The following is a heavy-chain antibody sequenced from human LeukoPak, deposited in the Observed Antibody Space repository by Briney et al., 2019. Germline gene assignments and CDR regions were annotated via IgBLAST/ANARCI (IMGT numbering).Heavy chain of an antibody. D-gene: IGHD2-2*01. V-gene: IGHV1-18*01. J-gene: IGHJ5*02. Sequence: ASVKVSCKASGYTFTSYGISWVRQAPGQGLEWMGWISAYNGNTNYAQKLQGRVTMTTDTSTSTAYMELRSLRSEDTAVYYCARGVCSGTSCYWGHNWFDPWGQGTLVTVSS. CDR2: ISAYNGNT. CDR1: GYTFTSYG. CDR3: ARGVCSGTSCYWGHNWFDP.